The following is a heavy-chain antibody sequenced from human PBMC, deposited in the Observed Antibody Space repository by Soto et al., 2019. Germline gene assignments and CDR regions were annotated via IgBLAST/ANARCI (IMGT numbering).Heavy chain of an antibody. D-gene: IGHD1-7*01. Sequence: QVQLVQSGAEVKKPGSSVKVSCKASGGTFSSYAISWVRQAPGQGLEWMGGIIPIFGTANYAQKSQGRVTITADESTSTAYMELSSLRSEDTAVYYCAREPRWGWNYGGHAFDIWGQGTMVTVSS. J-gene: IGHJ3*02. CDR1: GGTFSSYA. CDR3: AREPRWGWNYGGHAFDI. V-gene: IGHV1-69*01. CDR2: IIPIFGTA.